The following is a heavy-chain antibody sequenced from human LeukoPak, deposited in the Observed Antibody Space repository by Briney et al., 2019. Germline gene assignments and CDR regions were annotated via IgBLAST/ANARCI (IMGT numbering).Heavy chain of an antibody. V-gene: IGHV4-61*01. CDR2: IYYSGST. CDR1: GGSVSSGSYY. D-gene: IGHD3-22*01. J-gene: IGHJ4*02. CDR3: ARGTYYYDSSGYYYVFPNYFDY. Sequence: SETLSLTCTVSGGSVSSGSYYWSWIRQPPGKGLEWIGYIYYSGSTNYNPSLKSRVTISVDTSKNQFSLKLSSVTAADTAVYYCARGTYYYDSSGYYYVFPNYFDYWGQGTLVTVSS.